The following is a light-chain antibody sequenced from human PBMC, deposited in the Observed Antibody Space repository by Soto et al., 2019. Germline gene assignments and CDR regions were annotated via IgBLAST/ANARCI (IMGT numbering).Light chain of an antibody. CDR1: SSNFGTGYD. Sequence: QSALTQPPSVSGAPGQRVTISCTGSSSNFGTGYDVHWYQQLPGTAPKLLIFGNSNRPSGVPDRFSGSKSGTSASLAITGLQAEDEADYYCQSYDSSLSGLYVFGTGTKLTVL. J-gene: IGLJ1*01. CDR3: QSYDSSLSGLYV. CDR2: GNS. V-gene: IGLV1-40*01.